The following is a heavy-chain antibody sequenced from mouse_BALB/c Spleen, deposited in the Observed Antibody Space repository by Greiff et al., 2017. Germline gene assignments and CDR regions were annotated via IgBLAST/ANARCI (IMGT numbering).Heavy chain of an antibody. D-gene: IGHD1-1*01. CDR3: ARDRDFYYGSSYPYYAMDY. CDR2: IYPGDGDT. Sequence: VQLQQSGAELVRPGSSVKISCKASGYAFSSYWMNWVKQRPGQGLEWIGQIYPGDGDTNYNGKFKGKATLTADKSSSTAYMQLSSLTSEDSAVYFCARDRDFYYGSSYPYYAMDYWGQGTSGTVSS. V-gene: IGHV1-80*01. CDR1: GYAFSSYW. J-gene: IGHJ4*01.